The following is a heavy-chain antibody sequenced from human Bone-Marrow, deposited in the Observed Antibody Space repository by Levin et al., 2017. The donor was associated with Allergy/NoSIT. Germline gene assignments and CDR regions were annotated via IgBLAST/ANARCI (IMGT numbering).Heavy chain of an antibody. CDR3: ARGLFGSFDL. CDR1: GFTFNIHW. D-gene: IGHD3-10*01. CDR2: INTDGSST. Sequence: PGGSLRLSCVASGFTFNIHWMHWVRQAPGKGLVWVSRINTDGSSTTYADSVKGRFTISRDNAKNTLDLQMNSLRAEDTAMYYCARGLFGSFDLWGQGTVVTVSS. V-gene: IGHV3-74*03. J-gene: IGHJ3*01.